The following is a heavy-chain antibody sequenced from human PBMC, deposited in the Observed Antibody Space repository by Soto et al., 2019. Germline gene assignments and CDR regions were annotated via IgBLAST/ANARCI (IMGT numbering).Heavy chain of an antibody. J-gene: IGHJ5*02. CDR2: IYYSGST. CDR3: ASHDCRGGSGYGWFDP. Sequence: QLQLQESGPGLVKPSETLSLTCTVSGGSISSSSYYWGWIRQPPGKGLEWIGSIYYSGSTYYNSSLKSRVTISVDTSKNQFSLKLSSVTAADTAVYYCASHDCRGGSGYGWFDPWGQGTLVTVSS. D-gene: IGHD2-15*01. CDR1: GGSISSSSYY. V-gene: IGHV4-39*01.